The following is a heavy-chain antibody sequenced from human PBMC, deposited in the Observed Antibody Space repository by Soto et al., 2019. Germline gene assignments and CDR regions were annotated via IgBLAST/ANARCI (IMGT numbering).Heavy chain of an antibody. V-gene: IGHV4-39*01. CDR3: ARHVWFGEINWFDP. CDR2: IYYSGST. Sequence: SETLSLTCTVSGGSISSSSYYWGWIRQPPGKGLEWIGSIYYSGSTYYNPSLKSRVTISVDTSKNQFSLKLSSVTTADTAVYYCARHVWFGEINWFDPWGQGTLVTVSS. CDR1: GGSISSSSYY. D-gene: IGHD3-10*01. J-gene: IGHJ5*02.